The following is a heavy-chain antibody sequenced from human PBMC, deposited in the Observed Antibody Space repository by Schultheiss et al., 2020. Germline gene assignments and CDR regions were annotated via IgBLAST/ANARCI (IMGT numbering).Heavy chain of an antibody. CDR2: IYYSGST. CDR1: GGSISSSSYY. Sequence: SETLSLTCTVSGGSISSSSYYWGWIRQPPGKGLEWIGSIYYSGSTYYNPSLKSRVTISVDTSKNQFSLKLSSVTAADTAVYYCARDRDAQQLSAFDIWGQGTMVTVSS. CDR3: ARDRDAQQLSAFDI. J-gene: IGHJ3*02. D-gene: IGHD6-13*01. V-gene: IGHV4-39*02.